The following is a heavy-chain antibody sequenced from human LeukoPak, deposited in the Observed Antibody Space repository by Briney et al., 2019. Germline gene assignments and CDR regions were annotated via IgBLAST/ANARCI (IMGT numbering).Heavy chain of an antibody. Sequence: PGGSLRLSCAASGFTFSRYAMHWVRQAPGKGLEWVAVTSSDGSNKDYADSVKGRFTISRDNSKNTLYLQMNSLRAEDTAVYYCVKSIVGATTGRRAFDIWGQGTMVTVSS. CDR1: GFTFSRYA. CDR3: VKSIVGATTGRRAFDI. D-gene: IGHD1-26*01. V-gene: IGHV3-30-3*01. J-gene: IGHJ3*02. CDR2: TSSDGSNK.